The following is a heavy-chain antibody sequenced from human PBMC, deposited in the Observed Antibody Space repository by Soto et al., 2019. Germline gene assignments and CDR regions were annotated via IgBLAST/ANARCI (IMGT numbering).Heavy chain of an antibody. J-gene: IGHJ6*02. D-gene: IGHD2-2*01. CDR2: ISAYNGNT. V-gene: IGHV1-18*01. CDR1: GYTFTSYG. Sequence: QVQLVQSGAEVKKPGASVKVSCKASGYTFTSYGISWVRQAPGQGLEWMGWISAYNGNTNYAQKLQGRVTMTTDTXPXSXXMELRSLRSDDTAVYYWARDEVVPAARRREYGMDVWGQGTTVTVSS. CDR3: ARDEVVPAARRREYGMDV.